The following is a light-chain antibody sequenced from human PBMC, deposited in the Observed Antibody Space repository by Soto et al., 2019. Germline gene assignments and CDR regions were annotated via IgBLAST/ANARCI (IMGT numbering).Light chain of an antibody. CDR3: CSYTSSSTRV. Sequence: QSALTQPASVSGSPGQSITISCTGTSSDVGGYNFVSWYQQHPGKVPKLMIFDVNRRPSGVSDRFSGSKSGNTASLTISGLRDEDEGDSYCCSYTSSSTRVFGSGTKLTVL. CDR2: DVN. CDR1: SSDVGGYNF. V-gene: IGLV2-14*03. J-gene: IGLJ6*01.